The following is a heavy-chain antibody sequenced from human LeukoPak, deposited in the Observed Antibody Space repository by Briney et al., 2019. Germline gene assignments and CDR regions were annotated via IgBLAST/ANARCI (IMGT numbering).Heavy chain of an antibody. CDR2: IYYSGST. J-gene: IGHJ5*02. CDR3: ARGDFWSGYKNWFDP. D-gene: IGHD3-3*01. V-gene: IGHV4-38-2*01. Sequence: SETLSLTCAVSGYSISSGYYWGWIRQPPGKGLEWIGSIYYSGSTYYNPSLKSRVTISVDTSKNQFSLKLSSVTAADTAVYYCARGDFWSGYKNWFDPWGRGTLATVSS. CDR1: GYSISSGYY.